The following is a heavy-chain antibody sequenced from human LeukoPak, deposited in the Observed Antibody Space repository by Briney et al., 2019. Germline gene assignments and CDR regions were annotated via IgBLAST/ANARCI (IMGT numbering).Heavy chain of an antibody. CDR2: IYASGST. Sequence: SETLSLTCTVSGDAITSGSYYWNWIRQPAGKGLEWLGRIYASGSTNYNPSLKSRVTISVDTSKNQFSLNLNSVTAADTAVYYCTREVRAQVWPRPRPVQYLDSWGQGTLVIVSS. J-gene: IGHJ4*02. V-gene: IGHV4-61*02. CDR1: GDAITSGSYY. D-gene: IGHD5-18*01. CDR3: TREVRAQVWPRPRPVQYLDS.